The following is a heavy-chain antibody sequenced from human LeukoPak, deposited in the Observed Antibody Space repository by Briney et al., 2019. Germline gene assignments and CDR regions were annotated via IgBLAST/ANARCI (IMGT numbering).Heavy chain of an antibody. J-gene: IGHJ4*02. CDR3: ARGATLLWFGEPLSFDY. CDR1: GYTFTGYY. CDR2: INPNSGGT. D-gene: IGHD3-10*01. V-gene: IGHV1-2*02. Sequence: ASVTVSCKASGYTFTGYYMHWVRQAPGQGLEWMGWINPNSGGTNYAQKFQGRVTMTRDTSISTAYMELSRLRSDDTAVYYCARGATLLWFGEPLSFDYWGQGTLVTVSS.